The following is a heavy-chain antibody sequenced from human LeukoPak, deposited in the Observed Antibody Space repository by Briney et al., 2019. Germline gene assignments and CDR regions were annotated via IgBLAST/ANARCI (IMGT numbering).Heavy chain of an antibody. CDR3: ARDWADWTWGSSWSSPIDY. J-gene: IGHJ4*02. CDR1: GYTFTGYY. Sequence: GASVKVSCKASGYTFTGYYMHWVRQAPGQGLEWMGWINPNSGDTDYAQKFQGRVTMTRDTSISTAYVELSRLISADTAVYYCARDWADWTWGSSWSSPIDYWGQGPWSPSPQ. V-gene: IGHV1-2*02. D-gene: IGHD6-13*01. CDR2: INPNSGDT.